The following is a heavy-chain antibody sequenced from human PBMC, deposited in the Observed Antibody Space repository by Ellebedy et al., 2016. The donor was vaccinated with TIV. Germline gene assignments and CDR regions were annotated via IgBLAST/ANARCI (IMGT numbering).Heavy chain of an antibody. V-gene: IGHV3-23*01. J-gene: IGHJ6*02. Sequence: GESLKISCAASGFTFSSYAMSWVRQAPGKGLEWVSVISGRGDSTYYADSVKARFTISRDNSKNTLYLQMNSLSAEDTAVYYCARDLGYSYGHYGMDVWGQGTTVTVSS. CDR2: ISGRGDST. CDR1: GFTFSSYA. D-gene: IGHD5-18*01. CDR3: ARDLGYSYGHYGMDV.